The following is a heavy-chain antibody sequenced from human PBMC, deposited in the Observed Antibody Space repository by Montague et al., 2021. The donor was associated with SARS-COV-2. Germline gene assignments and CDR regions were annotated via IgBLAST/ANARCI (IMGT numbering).Heavy chain of an antibody. CDR1: GGSIISSFY. CDR2: IYYSGTT. Sequence: SETLSLTCIVSGGSIISSFYWSWIRQPPGKGLEWVGYIYYSGTTNYNPSLKSCVTISVDTSKDQFSLKLTSVTAADTAVYYCARVSHWGDFFDSWGQGGLVTVSS. J-gene: IGHJ4*02. D-gene: IGHD7-27*01. V-gene: IGHV4-59*01. CDR3: ARVSHWGDFFDS.